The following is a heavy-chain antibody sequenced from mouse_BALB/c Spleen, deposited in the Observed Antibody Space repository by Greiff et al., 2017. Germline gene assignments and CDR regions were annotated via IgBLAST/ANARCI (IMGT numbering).Heavy chain of an antibody. V-gene: IGHV1-14*01. J-gene: IGHJ4*01. CDR1: GYTFTSYV. Sequence: VQLKESGPELVKPGASVKMSCKASGYTFTSYVMHWVKQKPGQGLEWIGYINPYNDGTKYNEKFKGKATLTSDKSSSTAYMELSSLTSEDSAVYYCARATTVVATYYYAMDYWGQGTSVTVSS. CDR3: ARATTVVATYYYAMDY. D-gene: IGHD1-1*01. CDR2: INPYNDGT.